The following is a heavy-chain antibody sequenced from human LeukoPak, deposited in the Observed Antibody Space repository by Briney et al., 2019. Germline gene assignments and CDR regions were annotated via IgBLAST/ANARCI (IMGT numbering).Heavy chain of an antibody. CDR3: AKDRCSSTSCYAPVDDY. D-gene: IGHD2-2*01. CDR1: GFTFSSYT. Sequence: SGGSLRLSCAASGFTFSSYTTHWVRQAPGKGLEWVAMISHDGSSQYYADSVKGRFTISRDNSKNTLYLQMNSLRAEDTAVYYCAKDRCSSTSCYAPVDDYWGQGTLVTVSS. CDR2: ISHDGSSQ. V-gene: IGHV3-30*04. J-gene: IGHJ4*02.